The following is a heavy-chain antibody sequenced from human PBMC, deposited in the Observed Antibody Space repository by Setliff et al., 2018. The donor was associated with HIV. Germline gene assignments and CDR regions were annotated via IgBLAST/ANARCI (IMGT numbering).Heavy chain of an antibody. V-gene: IGHV1-69*13. CDR1: GYTFTSYY. Sequence: SVKVSCKASGYTFTSYYIHWVRQAPGQGLEWMGGIIPVFRTANYAQKFQGRVTITADESTSTAYMELGSLRSDDTAVYYCAREYDFWSGYLNYLDYWGQGTLVTVSS. CDR2: IIPVFRTA. D-gene: IGHD3-3*01. CDR3: AREYDFWSGYLNYLDY. J-gene: IGHJ4*02.